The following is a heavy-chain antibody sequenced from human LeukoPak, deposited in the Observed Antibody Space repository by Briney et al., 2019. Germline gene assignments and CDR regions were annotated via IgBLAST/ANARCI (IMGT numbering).Heavy chain of an antibody. V-gene: IGHV1-46*01. CDR3: ARDQLLDGAFDI. CDR2: INPSGGST. Sequence: ASVKVSCKASGYTFTSYYTHWVRQAPGQGLEWMGIINPSGGSTSYAQKFQGRVTMTRDMSTSTVYMELSSLRSEDTAVYYCARDQLLDGAFDIWGQGTMVTVSS. D-gene: IGHD2-2*01. CDR1: GYTFTSYY. J-gene: IGHJ3*02.